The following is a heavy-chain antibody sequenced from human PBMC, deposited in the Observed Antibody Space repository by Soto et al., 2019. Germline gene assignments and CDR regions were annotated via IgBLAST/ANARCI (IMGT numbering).Heavy chain of an antibody. J-gene: IGHJ6*04. CDR2: ISWNSGSI. CDR1: GFTFDDYA. V-gene: IGHV3-9*01. D-gene: IGHD2-2*01. CDR3: AKAYCSSTSCPNYYYYGMDV. Sequence: GWSLRLSCAASGFTFDDYAMHLVRQAPGKGLEWVSCISWNSGSIGYADSVKGRFTISRDNAKNSLYLQMNSLRAEDTALYYCAKAYCSSTSCPNYYYYGMDVWGKGTKVTVSS.